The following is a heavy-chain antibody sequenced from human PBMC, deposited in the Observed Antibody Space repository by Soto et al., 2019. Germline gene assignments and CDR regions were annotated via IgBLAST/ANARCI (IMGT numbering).Heavy chain of an antibody. CDR3: AKMGYSSAWS. CDR1: GFTFSRYD. J-gene: IGHJ5*02. V-gene: IGHV3-23*01. Sequence: EVQLLESGGGLVQPGGSLRLSCAASGFTFSRYDMNWVRQAPGKGLEWVSVVSGSGGTTYYANSVKGRFIISRDNSKNTLYLQMNSLRGEDTGLYYCAKMGYSSAWSWGQGTLVTVSS. D-gene: IGHD6-19*01. CDR2: VSGSGGTT.